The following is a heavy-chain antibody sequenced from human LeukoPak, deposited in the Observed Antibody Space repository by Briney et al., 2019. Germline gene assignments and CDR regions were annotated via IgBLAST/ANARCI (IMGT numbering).Heavy chain of an antibody. J-gene: IGHJ4*02. CDR2: IYYSGST. CDR1: GGSISSSSYY. D-gene: IGHD3-3*01. V-gene: IGHV4-39*07. Sequence: LETLSLTCTVSGGSISSSSYYWGWIRQPPGKGLEWIGSIYYSGSTYYNPSLKSRVTVSVDTSKNQFSLKLSSVTAADTAVYYCARGKVLRFLEWLDYWGQGTLVTVSS. CDR3: ARGKVLRFLEWLDY.